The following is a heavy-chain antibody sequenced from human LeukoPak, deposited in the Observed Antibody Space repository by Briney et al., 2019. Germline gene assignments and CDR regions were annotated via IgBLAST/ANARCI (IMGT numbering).Heavy chain of an antibody. V-gene: IGHV3-64*01. J-gene: IGHJ4*02. Sequence: PGGSLRLSCAASGFTFSSYAMHWVRQAPGKGLEYVSAISSNGGSTYYANSVKGRFTISRDNSKNTLYLQMGSLRAEDMAVYYCAKARSSSSASSDYWGQGTLLTVSS. D-gene: IGHD6-6*01. CDR2: ISSNGGST. CDR3: AKARSSSSASSDY. CDR1: GFTFSSYA.